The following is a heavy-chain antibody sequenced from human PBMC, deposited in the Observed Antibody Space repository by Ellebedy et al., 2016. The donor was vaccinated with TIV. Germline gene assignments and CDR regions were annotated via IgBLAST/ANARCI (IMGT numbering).Heavy chain of an antibody. V-gene: IGHV3-7*01. CDR2: IKQDGNEK. CDR3: AHATVRA. D-gene: IGHD3-10*01. Sequence: GGSLRLSXAASGFTFSNFWMSWVRQAPGKGLEYVASIKQDGNEKYYVDSVKGRFTISRDNAKNSLYLRMNSLRAEDTAVYYCAHATVRAWGQGTLVTVSS. J-gene: IGHJ5*02. CDR1: GFTFSNFW.